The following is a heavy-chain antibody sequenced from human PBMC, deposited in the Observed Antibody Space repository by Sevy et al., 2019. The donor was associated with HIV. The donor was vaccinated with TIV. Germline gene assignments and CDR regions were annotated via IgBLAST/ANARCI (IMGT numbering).Heavy chain of an antibody. J-gene: IGHJ5*02. D-gene: IGHD6-19*01. V-gene: IGHV1-2*06. CDR3: ARSTQVAGRNNWFDP. CDR1: GYTFTGYY. CDR2: INPNSGGT. Sequence: ASVKVSCKASGYTFTGYYMHWVRQAPGQGLEWMGRINPNSGGTNYAQKFQGRVTMTRDTSISTAYMELRSLRSDDTAVYYCARSTQVAGRNNWFDPWGQELWSPSPQ.